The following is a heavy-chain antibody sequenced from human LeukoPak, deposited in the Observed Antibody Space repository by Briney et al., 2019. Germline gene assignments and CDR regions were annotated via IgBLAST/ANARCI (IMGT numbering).Heavy chain of an antibody. J-gene: IGHJ4*02. V-gene: IGHV3-30-3*01. D-gene: IGHD3-10*01. Sequence: PGGSLRLSCAASGFTFSSYAMHWVRQAPGKGLEWVAVISYDGSNKYYADSVKGRFTISRDNARNSLYLQMNSLRAEDTAVYYCARLQYSFLYGSGSYGVDYWGQGTLATVSS. CDR2: ISYDGSNK. CDR1: GFTFSSYA. CDR3: ARLQYSFLYGSGSYGVDY.